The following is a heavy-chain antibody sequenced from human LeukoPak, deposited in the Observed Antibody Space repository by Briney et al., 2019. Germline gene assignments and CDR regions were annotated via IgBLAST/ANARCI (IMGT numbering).Heavy chain of an antibody. D-gene: IGHD2-15*01. CDR1: GGSISSGDYY. J-gene: IGHJ4*02. CDR3: ARAQDAGGSVDY. V-gene: IGHV4-30-4*01. Sequence: SETLSLTCTVSGGSISSGDYYWSWIRQPPGKGLEWIGYFYYSGSTYYNPSLKSRVTISVDTSKNQFSLKLSSVTAADTAVYYCARAQDAGGSVDYWGQGTLVTVSS. CDR2: FYYSGST.